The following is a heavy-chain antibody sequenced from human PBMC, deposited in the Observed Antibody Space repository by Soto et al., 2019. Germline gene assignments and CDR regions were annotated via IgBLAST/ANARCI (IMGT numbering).Heavy chain of an antibody. CDR3: ARAYSYGRYYYYGMDV. D-gene: IGHD5-18*01. CDR2: IYHSGST. CDR1: GGSISSSNW. Sequence: SETLSLTCAVSGGSISSSNWWSWVRQPPGKGLEWIGEIYHSGSTNYNPSLKSRVTISVDKSKNQCSLKLSSVTAADTAVYYCARAYSYGRYYYYGMDVWGQGTTVTVSS. V-gene: IGHV4-4*02. J-gene: IGHJ6*02.